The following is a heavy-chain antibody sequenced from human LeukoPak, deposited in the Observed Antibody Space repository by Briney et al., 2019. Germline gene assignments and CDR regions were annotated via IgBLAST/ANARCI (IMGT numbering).Heavy chain of an antibody. CDR1: GFTFSSYW. CDR3: AREDYYDSSGPFY. CDR2: IKQDGSEK. J-gene: IGHJ4*02. V-gene: IGHV3-7*01. Sequence: PGGSLRLSRAASGFTFSSYWMSWVRQAPGKGLEWVANIKQDGSEKYYVDSVKGRFTISRDNAKNSLYLQMNSLRAVDTAVYYCAREDYYDSSGPFYWGQGTLVTVSS. D-gene: IGHD3-22*01.